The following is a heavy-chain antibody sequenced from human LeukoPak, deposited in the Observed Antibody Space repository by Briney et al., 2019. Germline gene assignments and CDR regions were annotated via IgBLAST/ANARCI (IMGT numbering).Heavy chain of an antibody. V-gene: IGHV1-18*01. D-gene: IGHD6-19*01. CDR1: GYTFTSYG. CDR3: ARDLGYSSGWPNFDY. Sequence: ASVKVSCKASGYTFTSYGISWVRQAPGQGPEWMGWISAYNGNTNYAQKLQGRVTMTTDTSTSTAYMELRSLGSDDTAVYYCARDLGYSSGWPNFDYWGQGTLVTVSS. J-gene: IGHJ4*02. CDR2: ISAYNGNT.